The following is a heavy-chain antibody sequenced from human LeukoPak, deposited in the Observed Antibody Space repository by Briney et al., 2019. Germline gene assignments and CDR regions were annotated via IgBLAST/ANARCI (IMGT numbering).Heavy chain of an antibody. J-gene: IGHJ5*01. CDR3: AKDSVGATTLDWFDS. Sequence: PGGSLRLFCAASGFTFKNYAMHWVRQAPSKGLDWVAFIRYDGNNKFYADSVKGRFTISRDNSKNTLYLQMNNLRPEDTAIYYCAKDSVGATTLDWFDSWGQGTLVTVSS. D-gene: IGHD1-26*01. CDR2: IRYDGNNK. CDR1: GFTFKNYA. V-gene: IGHV3-30*02.